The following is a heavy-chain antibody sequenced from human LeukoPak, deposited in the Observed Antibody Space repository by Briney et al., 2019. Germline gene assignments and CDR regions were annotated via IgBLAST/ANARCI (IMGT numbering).Heavy chain of an antibody. CDR2: IDPSDSYT. J-gene: IGHJ4*02. CDR3: ARQDF. V-gene: IGHV5-10-1*01. CDR1: GYSFTTYW. Sequence: GESLKISCKVSGYSFTTYWISWVRQMPGKGLEWMGRIDPSDSYTDYAPSFQGHVTISVDRSLSTAYLQWYSLKASDTAMYYCARQDFWGQGTLVTVSS.